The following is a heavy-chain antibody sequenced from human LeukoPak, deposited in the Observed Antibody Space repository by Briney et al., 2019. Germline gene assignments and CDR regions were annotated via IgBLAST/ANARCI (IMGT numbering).Heavy chain of an antibody. J-gene: IGHJ4*02. Sequence: KSSQTLSLTCTVSGGSISSGGYYWSWIRQPPGKGLEWIGYIYYSGSTNYNPSLKSRVTISVDTSKNQFSLKLSSVTAADTAVYYCARHEYSSGVIDYWGQGTLVTVSS. V-gene: IGHV4-61*08. CDR3: ARHEYSSGVIDY. CDR2: IYYSGST. D-gene: IGHD6-19*01. CDR1: GGSISSGGYY.